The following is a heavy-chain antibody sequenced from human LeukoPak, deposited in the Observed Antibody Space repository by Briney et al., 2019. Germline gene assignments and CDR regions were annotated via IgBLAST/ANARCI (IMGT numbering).Heavy chain of an antibody. J-gene: IGHJ4*02. CDR2: ISSSGSTI. Sequence: GGSLRLSCAASGFTFSDYYMSWIRQAPGKGLEWVSYISSSGSTIYYADSVKGRFTISRDNAKNSLYLQMNSLRAEDTAVYYCARDFSSSSPEVDYWGQGTLATVSS. CDR3: ARDFSSSSPEVDY. CDR1: GFTFSDYY. D-gene: IGHD2-2*01. V-gene: IGHV3-11*04.